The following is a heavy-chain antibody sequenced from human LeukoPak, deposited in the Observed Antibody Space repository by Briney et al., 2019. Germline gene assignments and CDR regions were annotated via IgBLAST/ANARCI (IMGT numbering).Heavy chain of an antibody. J-gene: IGHJ4*02. D-gene: IGHD1-14*01. CDR2: ISANDGNT. CDR3: AREYRFDY. Sequence: ASVKVSCKASGYTFTSYGISWVRQAPGQGLEWMGWISANDGNTDYPQKLQGRVTMTTDTSTSTVYMELSSLRSEDTAVYYCAREYRFDYWGQGTLVTVSS. CDR1: GYTFTSYG. V-gene: IGHV1-18*01.